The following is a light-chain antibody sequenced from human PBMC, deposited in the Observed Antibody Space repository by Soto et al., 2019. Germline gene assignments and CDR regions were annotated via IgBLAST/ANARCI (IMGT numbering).Light chain of an antibody. V-gene: IGKV3-15*01. CDR2: DAS. CDR3: QQYGSAP. J-gene: IGKJ5*01. Sequence: EIVMTPSPATLSVSPVDRATLSCRASQSVTSNFAWYQQTPGQAPRLLIYDASTRATGIPARFSGSGSGTDITITISRLEPVDFAVYYCQQYGSAPFGQGTRLEI. CDR1: QSVTSN.